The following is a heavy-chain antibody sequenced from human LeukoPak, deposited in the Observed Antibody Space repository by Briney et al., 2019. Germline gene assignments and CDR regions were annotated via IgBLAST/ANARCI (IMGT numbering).Heavy chain of an antibody. CDR1: GGSISSYY. CDR3: ARGSYYYGSGSYFNPHYFDY. Sequence: SETLTLTCTASGGSISSYYWSWIRQPPGKGLEWIWYIYNSGSTNYNPSLKSRVTISVDTSKNQFSLKLSSVAAADTPVYYCARGSYYYGSGSYFNPHYFDYWGQGTLVTASS. J-gene: IGHJ4*02. D-gene: IGHD3-10*01. V-gene: IGHV4-59*01. CDR2: IYNSGST.